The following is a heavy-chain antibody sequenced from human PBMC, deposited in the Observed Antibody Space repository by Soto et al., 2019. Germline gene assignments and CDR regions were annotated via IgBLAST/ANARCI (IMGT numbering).Heavy chain of an antibody. D-gene: IGHD2-15*01. CDR1: GFTVSSNY. V-gene: IGHV3-53*04. J-gene: IGHJ3*02. CDR3: ARSLCSGGSCYPYDAFDI. CDR2: IYSGGST. Sequence: GGSLRLSCAASGFTVSSNYMSWVRQAPGKGLEWVSVIYSGGSTYYADSVKGRFTISRHNSKNTLYLQMNSLRAEDTAVYYCARSLCSGGSCYPYDAFDIWGQGTMVTVSS.